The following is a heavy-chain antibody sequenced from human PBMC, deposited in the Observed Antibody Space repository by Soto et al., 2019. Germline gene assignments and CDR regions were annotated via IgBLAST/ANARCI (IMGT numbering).Heavy chain of an antibody. Sequence: GGSLRLSCAASGFSFSTYAMHWVRQAPGKGLEWVAVMAYDGTNTYYPDSVKGRFTISRDNSKNTLYLQMNSLRVEDTAVYYCAKDYLGSTYYHNGFDCWGQGTLVTVSS. CDR1: GFSFSTYA. V-gene: IGHV3-30*18. CDR3: AKDYLGSTYYHNGFDC. J-gene: IGHJ4*02. CDR2: MAYDGTNT. D-gene: IGHD3-10*01.